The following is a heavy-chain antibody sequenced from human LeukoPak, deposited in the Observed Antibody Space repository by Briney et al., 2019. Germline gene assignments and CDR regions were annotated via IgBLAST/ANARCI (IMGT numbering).Heavy chain of an antibody. CDR3: ARLMVRGVISGMDV. CDR2: ISSSSSYI. J-gene: IGHJ6*02. D-gene: IGHD3-10*01. V-gene: IGHV3-21*01. CDR1: GLTFSSYS. Sequence: KSGASLRLSCAASGLTFSSYSMNWVRQAPGKGLEWVSSISSSSSYIYYADSVKGRFTISRDNAKNSLYLQMNSLRAEDTAVYYCARLMVRGVISGMDVWGQGTTVTVSS.